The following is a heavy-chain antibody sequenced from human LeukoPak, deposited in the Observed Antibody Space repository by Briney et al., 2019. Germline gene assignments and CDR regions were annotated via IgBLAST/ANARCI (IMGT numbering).Heavy chain of an antibody. J-gene: IGHJ4*02. Sequence: GGSLRLSCAASGFTFSSYSMNWVRQAPGKGLEWVSSISSSSSYIYYADSVKGRFTISRYNSKNSLYLQMNSLRAEDTAVYYCARVTKDIVVVVASYYFDYWGQGTLVTVSS. V-gene: IGHV3-21*01. D-gene: IGHD2-15*01. CDR3: ARVTKDIVVVVASYYFDY. CDR2: ISSSSSYI. CDR1: GFTFSSYS.